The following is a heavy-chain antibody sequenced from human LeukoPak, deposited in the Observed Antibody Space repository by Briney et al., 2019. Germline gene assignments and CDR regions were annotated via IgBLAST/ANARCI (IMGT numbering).Heavy chain of an antibody. CDR3: ARGSIAAAAKRTNWFDP. V-gene: IGHV4-34*01. D-gene: IGHD6-13*01. Sequence: SETLSLTCAVYGGSFSGYYWSWIRQPPGKGLEWIGEINHSGSTNYNPSLKSRVTISVDTSKNQFSLKLSSVTAADTAVYYCARGSIAAAAKRTNWFDPWGQGTLVTVSS. CDR2: INHSGST. CDR1: GGSFSGYY. J-gene: IGHJ5*02.